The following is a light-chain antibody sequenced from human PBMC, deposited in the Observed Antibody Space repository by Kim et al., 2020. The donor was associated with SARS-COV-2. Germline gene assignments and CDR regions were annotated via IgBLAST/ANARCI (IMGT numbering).Light chain of an antibody. CDR2: KAS. V-gene: IGKV1-5*03. CDR3: QQYHSYAVT. J-gene: IGKJ4*01. CDR1: QSISNW. Sequence: DIQMTQSPSTLSASVGDRVTITCRASQSISNWLAWYQQKPGKAPNLLIYKASTLESGVPSRFSGSGSGTEFTLTISSLQPDDFATYYCQQYHSYAVTFGGGTKVEIK.